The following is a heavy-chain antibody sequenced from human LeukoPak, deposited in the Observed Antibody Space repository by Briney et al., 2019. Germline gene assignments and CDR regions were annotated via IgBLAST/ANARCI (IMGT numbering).Heavy chain of an antibody. D-gene: IGHD2-2*01. J-gene: IGHJ6*02. Sequence: GGSLRLSCAASGFTFINAWMSWVRQVPGKGLEWVGRIKTKTDGATIDYAAPVKGRFTISRDDSKSIAYLQMNSLKTEDTAVYYCTSALTDIVVVPAPMESGMDVWGQGTTVTVSS. CDR3: TSALTDIVVVPAPMESGMDV. V-gene: IGHV3-15*01. CDR1: GFTFINAW. CDR2: IKTKTDGATI.